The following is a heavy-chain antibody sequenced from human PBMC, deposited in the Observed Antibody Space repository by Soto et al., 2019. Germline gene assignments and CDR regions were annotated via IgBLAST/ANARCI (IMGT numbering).Heavy chain of an antibody. CDR1: GGSISSGGYS. V-gene: IGHV4-30-2*01. Sequence: PSETLSLTCAVSGGSISSGGYSWSWIRQPPGKGLEWIGYIYHSGSTNYNPSLKSRVTISVDTSKNQFSLKLSSVTAADTAVYYCARDYGDYVIDYWGQGTLVTVSS. D-gene: IGHD4-17*01. CDR3: ARDYGDYVIDY. CDR2: IYHSGST. J-gene: IGHJ4*02.